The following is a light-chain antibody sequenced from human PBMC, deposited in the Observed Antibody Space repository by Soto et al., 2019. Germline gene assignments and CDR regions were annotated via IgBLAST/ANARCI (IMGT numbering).Light chain of an antibody. CDR1: SRDVAGYNY. Sequence: QSALTQPASVSGSPGQSITISCTGTSRDVAGYNYVSWYQQHPGKAPKLMIYEVTNRPSGVSNRFSGSKSGTSASLAISGLQNDDEGDYYCAIWDDSVDGWVFGGGTKVTVL. CDR3: AIWDDSVDGWV. CDR2: EVT. V-gene: IGLV2-14*01. J-gene: IGLJ3*02.